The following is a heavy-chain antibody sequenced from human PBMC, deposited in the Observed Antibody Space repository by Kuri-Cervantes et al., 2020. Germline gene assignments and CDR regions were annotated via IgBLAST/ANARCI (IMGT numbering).Heavy chain of an antibody. J-gene: IGHJ3*02. CDR3: ARDDRIAAAGNDAFDI. V-gene: IGHV3-53*01. Sequence: GESLKISCAASGFTVSSNYMSWVRQAPGKGLEWVSVIYSGGSTYYADSVKGRFTISRDNSKNTLYLQMNSLRAEDTAVYYCARDDRIAAAGNDAFDIWGQGTMVTVSS. D-gene: IGHD6-13*01. CDR2: IYSGGST. CDR1: GFTVSSNY.